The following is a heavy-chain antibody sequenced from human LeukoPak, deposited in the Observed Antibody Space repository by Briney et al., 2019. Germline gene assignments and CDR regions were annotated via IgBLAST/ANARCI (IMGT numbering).Heavy chain of an antibody. CDR2: IYYSGST. CDR1: GGSISSYY. Sequence: LETLSLTCTVSGGSISSYYWSWIRQPPGKGLEWIGSIYYSGSTYYNPSLKSRVTISVDTSKNQFSLKLRSVTAADTAVYYCASNNHRDGYSYGDYYFDYWGQGTLVTVSS. V-gene: IGHV4-59*12. J-gene: IGHJ4*02. CDR3: ASNNHRDGYSYGDYYFDY. D-gene: IGHD5-18*01.